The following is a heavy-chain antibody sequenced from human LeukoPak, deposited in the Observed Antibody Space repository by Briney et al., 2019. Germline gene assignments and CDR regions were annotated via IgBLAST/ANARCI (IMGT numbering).Heavy chain of an antibody. CDR1: GFTFSSYA. V-gene: IGHV3-23*01. CDR3: AKDPTELLYDWFDP. J-gene: IGHJ5*02. D-gene: IGHD2-2*02. Sequence: SGGSLRLSCAASGFTFSSYAMSWVRQAPGKGLEWVSSISGSGGSTYYADSVKGRFTISRDNSKNTLYLQMNSLRAEDTAVYYCAKDPTELLYDWFDPWGQGTLVTVSS. CDR2: ISGSGGST.